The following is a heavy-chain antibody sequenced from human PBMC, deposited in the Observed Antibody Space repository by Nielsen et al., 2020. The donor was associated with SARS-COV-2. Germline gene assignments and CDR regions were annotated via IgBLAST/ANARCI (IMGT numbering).Heavy chain of an antibody. CDR3: ARGSRPPKRYCSSTSCYKAGIAAGRPYDY. Sequence: SETLSLTCAVYGGSFSGYYWSWIRQPPGKGLEWIGEINHSGSTNYNPSLKSRVTISVDTSKNQLSLKVSSVTAADTAVYYCARGSRPPKRYCSSTSCYKAGIAAGRPYDYWGQGTLVTVSS. CDR2: INHSGST. D-gene: IGHD2-2*02. V-gene: IGHV4-34*01. CDR1: GGSFSGYY. J-gene: IGHJ4*02.